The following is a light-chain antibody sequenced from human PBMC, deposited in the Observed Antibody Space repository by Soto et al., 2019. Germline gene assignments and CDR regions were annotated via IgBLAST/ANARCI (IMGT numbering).Light chain of an antibody. J-gene: IGKJ4*01. CDR2: AAS. V-gene: IGKV1-27*01. CDR1: QGISNY. Sequence: DIQMTQSPSSLSASVGDRVTITCRASQGISNYLAWYQQKPGKVPRLLIYAASTLQSGVPSRFSGSGSGTDFTLTISSLQPEDVATYYCQTYNGAPALTFGGGTKVEIK. CDR3: QTYNGAPALT.